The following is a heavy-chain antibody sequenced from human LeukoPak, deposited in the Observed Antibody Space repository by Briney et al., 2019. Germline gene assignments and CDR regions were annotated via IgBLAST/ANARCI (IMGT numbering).Heavy chain of an antibody. V-gene: IGHV4-61*02. CDR2: IYTSGSS. D-gene: IGHD6-13*01. Sequence: PSETLSLTCTVSGGSISSGSYYWSWIRQPAGKGLEWIGRIYTSGSSNYNPSLKSRVTISVDTSKNQFSLKLSSVTAADTAVYYCARSGQQLVFLYFDLWGRGTLVTVSS. CDR3: ARSGQQLVFLYFDL. J-gene: IGHJ2*01. CDR1: GGSISSGSYY.